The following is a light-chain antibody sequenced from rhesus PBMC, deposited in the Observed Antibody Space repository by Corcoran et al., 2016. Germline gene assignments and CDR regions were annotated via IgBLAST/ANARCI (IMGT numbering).Light chain of an antibody. J-gene: IGKJ1*01. CDR1: QTVSRS. CDR3: HHDFTWPPT. V-gene: IGKV3-42*01. CDR2: GAS. Sequence: ETVMTQSPATLSLSPGERATLSCRASQTVSRSLGWYLQKPGQAPKLLINGASTRATGTPDRFSGSGSETDFTLPISSLEPEDGGLYYCHHDFTWPPTFCQVTKVEIK.